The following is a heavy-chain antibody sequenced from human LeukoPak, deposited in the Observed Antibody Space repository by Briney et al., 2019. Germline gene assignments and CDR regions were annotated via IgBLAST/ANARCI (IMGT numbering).Heavy chain of an antibody. D-gene: IGHD3-22*01. Sequence: PGGSLRLSCEVSGFTFSDYYMSWIRQAPGKGLEWVSYISSSGDIAYYADSVKGRFTISRDNAKNSLYLQMNSLRAEDTAVYYCAREGVYYDSSGPYAFDIWGQGTMVTVSS. CDR3: AREGVYYDSSGPYAFDI. J-gene: IGHJ3*02. V-gene: IGHV3-11*04. CDR2: ISSSGDIA. CDR1: GFTFSDYY.